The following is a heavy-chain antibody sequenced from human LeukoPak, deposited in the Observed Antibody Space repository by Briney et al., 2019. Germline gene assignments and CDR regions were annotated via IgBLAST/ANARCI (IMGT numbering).Heavy chain of an antibody. CDR2: ISTSSTYI. J-gene: IGHJ4*02. D-gene: IGHD1-20*01. V-gene: IGHV3-21*01. CDR3: ARDPPFIIGTTFFNS. CDR1: GFTFSSYS. Sequence: PGGSLRLSCAASGFTFSSYSMNWVRQAPGKGLEWVSSISTSSTYIYYADSVKGRFTISRDNAKNSLYLQMNSLRAEDTAVYYCARDPPFIIGTTFFNSWGQGTLVTVSS.